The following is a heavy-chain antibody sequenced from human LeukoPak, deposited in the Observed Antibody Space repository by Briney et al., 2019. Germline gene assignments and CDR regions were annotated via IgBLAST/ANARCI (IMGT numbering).Heavy chain of an antibody. D-gene: IGHD4-17*01. J-gene: IGHJ6*02. CDR1: GFTVSSNY. Sequence: PGGSLRLSCAASGFTVSSNYMSWVRQAPGKGLEWVSVIYSGGSTYYADSVKGRFTISRDNSKNTLYLQMKSLRAEDTAVYYCAITVTVYYYGMDVWGQGTTVTVSS. V-gene: IGHV3-66*01. CDR3: AITVTVYYYGMDV. CDR2: IYSGGST.